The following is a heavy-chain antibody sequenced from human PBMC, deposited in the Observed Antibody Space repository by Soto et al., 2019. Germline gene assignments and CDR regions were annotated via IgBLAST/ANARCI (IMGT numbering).Heavy chain of an antibody. CDR2: ISYDGSDK. D-gene: IGHD4-17*01. V-gene: IGHV3-30-3*01. J-gene: IGHJ4*02. CDR3: ARYYGDYDFLDY. Sequence: QVQLVESGGGVVQPGRSLRLSCVASGFTFSRYAIHWVRQAPGKGLEWVAVISYDGSDKYYADSVKGRFTISRDNSKNTLYLQMNSLRPDDTAVYYCARYYGDYDFLDYWGQGTLVTVSS. CDR1: GFTFSRYA.